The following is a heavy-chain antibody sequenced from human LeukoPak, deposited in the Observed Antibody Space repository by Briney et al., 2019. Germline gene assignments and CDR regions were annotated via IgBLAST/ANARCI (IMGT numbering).Heavy chain of an antibody. V-gene: IGHV3-53*01. CDR1: GFSVSSNF. J-gene: IGHJ5*02. CDR2: IYAGGTT. CDR3: ARVVGVVAAASYNWFDP. Sequence: GGSLRLSCAASGFSVSSNFISWARQAPGRGLEWVSVIYAGGTTYYADSVKGRFTISRDNSKNTLYLQMNSLRAEDTAVYYCARVVGVVAAASYNWFDPWGQGTLVTVSS. D-gene: IGHD2-15*01.